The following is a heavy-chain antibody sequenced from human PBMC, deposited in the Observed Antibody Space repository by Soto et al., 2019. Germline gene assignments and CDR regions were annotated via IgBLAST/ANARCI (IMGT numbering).Heavy chain of an antibody. J-gene: IGHJ6*02. CDR3: ARTEIPARPYGMDV. Sequence: QVQLVQSGAEVKKPGASVKVSCKASGYTFTGYYMNWVRQAPGQGLEWMGWINPNSGGTNYAQKFQGWVTMTRDTSISTAYMELSRLRSDDTAVYYCARTEIPARPYGMDVWGQGTTVAVSS. V-gene: IGHV1-2*04. CDR2: INPNSGGT. D-gene: IGHD2-2*01. CDR1: GYTFTGYY.